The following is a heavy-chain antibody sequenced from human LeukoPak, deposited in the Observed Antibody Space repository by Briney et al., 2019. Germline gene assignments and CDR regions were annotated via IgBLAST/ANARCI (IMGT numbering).Heavy chain of an antibody. CDR1: GGSISSGGYY. CDR3: ARDSQGGYYDSSPWAFDI. Sequence: TSEPLSLTCTVSGGSISSGGYYWSWIRQHPGKGLEWIGDIYYSGSTYYNPSLKSRVTISVDTSKNQFSLKLSSVTAADTAVYYCARDSQGGYYDSSPWAFDIWGQGTMVTVSS. J-gene: IGHJ3*02. CDR2: IYYSGST. V-gene: IGHV4-31*03. D-gene: IGHD3-22*01.